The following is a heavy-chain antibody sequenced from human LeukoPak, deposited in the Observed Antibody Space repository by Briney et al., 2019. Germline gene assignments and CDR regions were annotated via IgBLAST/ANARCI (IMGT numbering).Heavy chain of an antibody. J-gene: IGHJ4*02. CDR2: INPSGGST. Sequence: GASVKVSCKASGYTFTSYYMHWVRQAPGQGLEWMGIINPSGGSTSYAQKFQGRVTMTTDTSTSTAYMELRSLRSDDTAVYYCARGMAYYDFWSGYLVDYWGQGTLVTVSS. CDR1: GYTFTSYY. D-gene: IGHD3-3*01. V-gene: IGHV1-46*01. CDR3: ARGMAYYDFWSGYLVDY.